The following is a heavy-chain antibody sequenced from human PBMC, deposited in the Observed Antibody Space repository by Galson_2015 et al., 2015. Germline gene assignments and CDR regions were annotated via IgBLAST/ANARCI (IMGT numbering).Heavy chain of an antibody. D-gene: IGHD2-2*01. Sequence: SVKVSCKASGYTLTSYGISWVRQAPGQGLEWMGWISAYNGNTNYAQKLQGRVTMTTDTSTSTAYMELRSLRSDDTAVYYCARDSIVVVPAAMVDAVFDYWGQGTLVTVSS. CDR2: ISAYNGNT. CDR1: GYTLTSYG. V-gene: IGHV1-18*01. CDR3: ARDSIVVVPAAMVDAVFDY. J-gene: IGHJ4*02.